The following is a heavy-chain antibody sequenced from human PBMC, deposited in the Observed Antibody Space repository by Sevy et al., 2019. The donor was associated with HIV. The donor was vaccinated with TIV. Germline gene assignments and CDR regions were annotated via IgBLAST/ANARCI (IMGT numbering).Heavy chain of an antibody. V-gene: IGHV3-7*03. J-gene: IGHJ3*02. CDR1: GFTFSKYW. Sequence: GGSLRLSCAASGFTFSKYWMSWVRQAPGKGLEWVANIKPDGSDKYYVGSLKGRFTISRDNAKNSLYLQMNSLRAEDTAVYYCANTSAKGDDAFNIWGQGTMVTVSS. D-gene: IGHD3-16*01. CDR3: ANTSAKGDDAFNI. CDR2: IKPDGSDK.